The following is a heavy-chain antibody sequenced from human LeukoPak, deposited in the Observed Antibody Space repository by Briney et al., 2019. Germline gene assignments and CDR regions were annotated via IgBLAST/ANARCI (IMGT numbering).Heavy chain of an antibody. CDR1: GFTFSGYY. Sequence: AGGSLRLSCAASGFTFSGYYMSWVRQAPGKGLEWVSCIGSSSTYTNYADPVKGRFTISRDNAKNSLYLQMDGLRAEDTAVYYCARDRGAVAATWFDYWGQGTLVTVSS. CDR3: ARDRGAVAATWFDY. J-gene: IGHJ4*02. V-gene: IGHV3-11*05. D-gene: IGHD6-19*01. CDR2: IGSSSTYT.